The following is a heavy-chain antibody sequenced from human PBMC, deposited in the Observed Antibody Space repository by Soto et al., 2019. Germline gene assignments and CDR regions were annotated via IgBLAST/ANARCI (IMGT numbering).Heavy chain of an antibody. J-gene: IGHJ4*02. CDR1: GGSISSGGYY. D-gene: IGHD3-22*01. CDR3: ARLYPYESSGYHLNY. CDR2: IYYSGST. Sequence: PSETLSLTCTVSGGSISSGGYYWSWIRQHPGKGLEWIGYIYYSGSTYYNPSLKSRVTISVDTSKNQFSLKLSSVTAADTAVYYCARLYPYESSGYHLNYWGQGTQVTVSS. V-gene: IGHV4-31*03.